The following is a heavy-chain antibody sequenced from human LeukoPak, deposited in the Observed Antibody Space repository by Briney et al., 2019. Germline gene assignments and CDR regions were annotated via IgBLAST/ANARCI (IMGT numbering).Heavy chain of an antibody. CDR2: INHSGSI. D-gene: IGHD3-10*01. V-gene: IGHV4-34*01. CDR1: GGSFSGYY. J-gene: IGHJ4*02. Sequence: SETLSLTCAVYGGSFSGYYWSWIRQPPGKGLEWIGEINHSGSINYNPSLKSRVTISVDTSKNQFSLKLSSVTAADTAVYYCASRTMVRGPRDYWGQGTLVTVSS. CDR3: ASRTMVRGPRDY.